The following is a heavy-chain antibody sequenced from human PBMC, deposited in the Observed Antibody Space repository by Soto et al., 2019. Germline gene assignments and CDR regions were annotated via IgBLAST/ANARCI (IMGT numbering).Heavy chain of an antibody. D-gene: IGHD2-21*02. V-gene: IGHV1-46*01. CDR2: INPGGGRT. Sequence: ASVKVSCKASGYTFTSYYIHWVRQAPGQGLEWVAMINPGGGRTKNAQMFQGRVTLTRDTSAGTVDMELSSLTSDDTAVYYCARGPSCGGDCYLLDYWGQGSLVTVSS. CDR1: GYTFTSYY. CDR3: ARGPSCGGDCYLLDY. J-gene: IGHJ4*02.